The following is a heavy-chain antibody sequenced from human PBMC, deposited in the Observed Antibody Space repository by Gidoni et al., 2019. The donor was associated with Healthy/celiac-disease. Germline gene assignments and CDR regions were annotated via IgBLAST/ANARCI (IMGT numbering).Heavy chain of an antibody. Sequence: QVQLVQSAAEMKKPGSSVKVSCKASGGTFSSYAISWVRQAPEQGLEWMGGNIPIFGTTKYEQKCQGRVTITADESTSTAYMELSSLRSEDTAVYHCARDPYCSGGSCYSAPDAFDIWGQGTMVTVSS. D-gene: IGHD2-15*01. CDR2: NIPIFGTT. CDR3: ARDPYCSGGSCYSAPDAFDI. V-gene: IGHV1-69*12. J-gene: IGHJ3*02. CDR1: GGTFSSYA.